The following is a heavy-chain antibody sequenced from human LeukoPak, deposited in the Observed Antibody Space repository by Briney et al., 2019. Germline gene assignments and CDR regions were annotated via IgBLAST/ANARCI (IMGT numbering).Heavy chain of an antibody. V-gene: IGHV3-74*01. CDR2: INPDGSQT. CDR3: ARDPVRRDSY. D-gene: IGHD3-10*01. Sequence: GGSLRLSCATSGLTFRTTWMHWVRQAPGKGLVWVSHINPDGSQTNYADSVTGRFTISRDNAKNTLYLQMNSLRAEDTAVYYCARDPVRRDSYWGQGTLVTVSS. CDR1: GLTFRTTW. J-gene: IGHJ4*02.